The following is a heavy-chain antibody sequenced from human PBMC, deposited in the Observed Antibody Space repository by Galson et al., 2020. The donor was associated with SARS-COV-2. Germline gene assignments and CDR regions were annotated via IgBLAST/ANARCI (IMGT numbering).Heavy chain of an antibody. J-gene: IGHJ6*02. CDR1: GFTFSSYS. D-gene: IGHD3-10*01. Sequence: GESLKISCVASGFTFSSYSMNWVRQAPGKGLEWLSFISSSSDYIHYADSVKGRFTISRDNAKNSLYLQMNSLRAEDTAVYYCARDADPMFRGGPSYFYGMDVWGQGTTVTVSS. CDR3: ARDADPMFRGGPSYFYGMDV. CDR2: ISSSSDYI. V-gene: IGHV3-21*01.